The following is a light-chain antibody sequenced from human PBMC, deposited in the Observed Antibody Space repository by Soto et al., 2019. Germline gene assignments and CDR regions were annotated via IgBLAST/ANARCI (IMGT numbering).Light chain of an antibody. CDR3: CSYTSSSTPWV. V-gene: IGLV2-14*03. J-gene: IGLJ1*01. CDR1: SSDVGGYNY. CDR2: DVS. Sequence: SVLPQPASVSGSPGQAITISCTGASSDVGGYNYVSWYQQHPGKAPKLMIYDVSDRPSGVSNRFSASKSGNTASLTISGLQAEDEADYYYCSYTSSSTPWVFGTGTKVTVL.